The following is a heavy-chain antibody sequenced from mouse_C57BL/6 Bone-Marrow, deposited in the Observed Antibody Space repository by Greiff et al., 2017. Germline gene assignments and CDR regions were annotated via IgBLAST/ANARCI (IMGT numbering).Heavy chain of an antibody. J-gene: IGHJ4*01. V-gene: IGHV1-55*01. CDR1: GYTFTSYW. D-gene: IGHD1-1*01. Sequence: QVQLQQSGPELVKPGASVKMSCKASGYTFTSYWITWVKQRPGQGLEWIGDIYPGSGTTNYNEKFKSKATLTVDTSSSTAYMQLSSLTSEDSAVYYCARRGGSSYGYAMDDWGQGTSVTVSS. CDR2: IYPGSGTT. CDR3: ARRGGSSYGYAMDD.